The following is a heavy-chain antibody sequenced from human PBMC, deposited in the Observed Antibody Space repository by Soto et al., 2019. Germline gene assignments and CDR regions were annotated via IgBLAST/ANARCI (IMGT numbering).Heavy chain of an antibody. V-gene: IGHV3-30*18. J-gene: IGHJ4*02. D-gene: IGHD3-22*01. CDR1: GFTFSSYG. Sequence: QVQLVESGGGVVQPGRSLRLSCAASGFTFSSYGMHWVRQAPGKGLEWVAVISYDGSNKYYADSVKGRFTISRDNSKNTLYLQMNSLRAEDTAVYYCAKVDEKGITMIVVVSWMDYWGQGTLVTVSS. CDR3: AKVDEKGITMIVVVSWMDY. CDR2: ISYDGSNK.